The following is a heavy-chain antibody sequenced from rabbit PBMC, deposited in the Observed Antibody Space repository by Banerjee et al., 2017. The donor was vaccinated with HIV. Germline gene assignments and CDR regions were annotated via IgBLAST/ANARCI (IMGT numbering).Heavy chain of an antibody. V-gene: IGHV1S43*01. D-gene: IGHD7-1*01. Sequence: QEQLEESGGDLVKPEGSLTLTCKASGFDLSSYYDMCWVRQAPGKGLEWIACIYAGKGTTDYASWVNGRFTISSDNAQNTVDLQMNSLTAADTATYFCARLISAGYVGYSDPTFNLWGQGTLVTVS. CDR3: ARLISAGYVGYSDPTFNL. J-gene: IGHJ4*01. CDR1: GFDLSSYYD. CDR2: IYAGKGTT.